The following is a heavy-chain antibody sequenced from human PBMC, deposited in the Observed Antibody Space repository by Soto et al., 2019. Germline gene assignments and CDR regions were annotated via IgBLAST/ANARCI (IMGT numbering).Heavy chain of an antibody. J-gene: IGHJ6*02. D-gene: IGHD4-4*01. Sequence: QVQLQESGPGLVKPSQTLSLTCTVSGGSISSGGYYWSWIRQHPGKGLEGIGYIYYSGSTYYNPSRKSRVTISVDTSKNQFSLKLSSVTAADTAVYYCAREDYSNLYYYYGMDVWGQGTTVTVSS. V-gene: IGHV4-31*03. CDR2: IYYSGST. CDR3: AREDYSNLYYYYGMDV. CDR1: GGSISSGGYY.